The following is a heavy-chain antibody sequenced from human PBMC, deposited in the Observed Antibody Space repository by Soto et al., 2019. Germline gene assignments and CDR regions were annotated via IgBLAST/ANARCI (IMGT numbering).Heavy chain of an antibody. V-gene: IGHV1-18*01. CDR1: GYTFTTYG. J-gene: IGHJ4*02. Sequence: QVQLVQSGPEVKKPGASVKVSCKASGYTFTTYGISWVRQAPGQGLEWMGWINNYNGNTAYAQRFQGRFTVTTDTYTSTAYMELTNLRSDDTAVYYGATDAVSGDYSSHLDHWGQGTLVAVSS. CDR3: ATDAVSGDYSSHLDH. CDR2: INNYNGNT. D-gene: IGHD4-4*01.